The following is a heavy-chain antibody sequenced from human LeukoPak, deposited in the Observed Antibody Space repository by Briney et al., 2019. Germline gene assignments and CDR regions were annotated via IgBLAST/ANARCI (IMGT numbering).Heavy chain of an antibody. CDR2: ISGSGNTV. CDR1: LFSFSDYY. Sequence: GGSLRLSCAGSLFSFSDYYMTWIRQAPGKGLDWLSYISGSGNTVYYANSVKGRFTISRDNAKNSLYLQMNSLRAEDTAVYFCARADRGVGYVDYWGQGTLVTVSS. D-gene: IGHD1-26*01. CDR3: ARADRGVGYVDY. J-gene: IGHJ4*02. V-gene: IGHV3-11*01.